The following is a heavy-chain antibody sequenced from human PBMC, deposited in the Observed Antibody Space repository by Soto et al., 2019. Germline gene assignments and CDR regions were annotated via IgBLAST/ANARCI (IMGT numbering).Heavy chain of an antibody. CDR1: GGSISSYY. Sequence: SEYLSLTFTVPGGSISSYYWSWILQPPLKVLYWIGYIYYSGSTNYNPSLKSRVTISVDTSKNQFSLTPSSVTAADTAVYYCARSKLLWFGEFNYYYYDMDVWGQGTTVTVSS. CDR3: ARSKLLWFGEFNYYYYDMDV. V-gene: IGHV4-59*01. J-gene: IGHJ6*02. D-gene: IGHD3-10*01. CDR2: IYYSGST.